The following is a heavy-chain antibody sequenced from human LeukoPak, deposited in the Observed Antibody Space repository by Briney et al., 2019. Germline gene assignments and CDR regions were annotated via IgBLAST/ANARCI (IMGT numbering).Heavy chain of an antibody. CDR1: GFTFSSYS. CDR3: ARERLHDVRKPGYYMDV. D-gene: IGHD4-11*01. CDR2: ISSSSSYI. J-gene: IGHJ6*03. V-gene: IGHV3-21*01. Sequence: GGSLRLSCAASGFTFSSYSMNWVRQAPGKGLEWVSSISSSSSYIYYADSVKGRFTISRDNAKNSLYLQMNSLRAEDTAVYYCARERLHDVRKPGYYMDVWGKGTTVTVSS.